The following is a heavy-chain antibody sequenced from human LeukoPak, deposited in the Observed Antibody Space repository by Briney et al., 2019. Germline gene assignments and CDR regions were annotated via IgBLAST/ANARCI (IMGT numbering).Heavy chain of an antibody. CDR3: ARVIGVVVPAASNWFDP. CDR2: IYYSGST. D-gene: IGHD2-2*01. V-gene: IGHV4-59*01. Sequence: SETLSPTCTVSGGSISSYYWSWIRQPPGKGLEWIGYIYYSGSTNYNPSLKSRVAISVDTSKNQFSLKLSSVTAADTAVYYCARVIGVVVPAASNWFDPWGQGTLVTVSS. J-gene: IGHJ5*02. CDR1: GGSISSYY.